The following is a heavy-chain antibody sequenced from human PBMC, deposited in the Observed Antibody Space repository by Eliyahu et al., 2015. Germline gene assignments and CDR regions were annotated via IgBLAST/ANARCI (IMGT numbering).Heavy chain of an antibody. CDR3: AKDRPGSGSFDY. V-gene: IGHV3-9*01. Sequence: EVQLVESGGGLVQPGRSLXLSCAASGFTFDDYALPLVRPAPGKGLEGVSGIRWNSGWIDYADSVKGRFTISRDNAKNSLYLQMNSLRAEDTALYYCAKDRPGSGSFDYWGQGTLVTVSS. J-gene: IGHJ4*02. D-gene: IGHD3-10*01. CDR2: IRWNSGWI. CDR1: GFTFDDYA.